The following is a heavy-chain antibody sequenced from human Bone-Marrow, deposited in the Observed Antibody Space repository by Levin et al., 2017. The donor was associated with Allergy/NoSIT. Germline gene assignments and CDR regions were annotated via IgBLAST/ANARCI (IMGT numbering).Heavy chain of an antibody. J-gene: IGHJ1*01. CDR1: GFTFRSYW. Sequence: GGSLRLSCAASGFTFRSYWLSWVRQAPGKGLEWVANIKEDGSEKYYVDSVRGRFTISRDNAKNSLYLQMNSLRAEDTAVYYYTSHGGDYYDRWGEGTLVNVS. CDR2: IKEDGSEK. V-gene: IGHV3-7*01. CDR3: TSHGGDYYDR. D-gene: IGHD3-22*01.